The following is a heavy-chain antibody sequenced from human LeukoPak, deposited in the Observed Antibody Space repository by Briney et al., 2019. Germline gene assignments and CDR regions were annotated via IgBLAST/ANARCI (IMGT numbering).Heavy chain of an antibody. V-gene: IGHV4-38-2*01. Sequence: SETLSLTCAVSGYSISSGYYWGWVRQPPGKGLEWIGTIYHTGSTHYNPSLKSRVTISVETSKNQFSLKMSSVTAADTAVYYCARHPPQYCSGTSCYDYWSQGTLVTVSS. J-gene: IGHJ4*02. CDR1: GYSISSGYY. CDR2: IYHTGST. CDR3: ARHPPQYCSGTSCYDY. D-gene: IGHD2-2*01.